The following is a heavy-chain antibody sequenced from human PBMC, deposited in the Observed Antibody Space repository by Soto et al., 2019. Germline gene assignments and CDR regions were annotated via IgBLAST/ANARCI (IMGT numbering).Heavy chain of an antibody. CDR3: ARDGGDIVVVVAANALGDY. CDR1: GYTFTSYG. J-gene: IGHJ4*02. D-gene: IGHD2-15*01. V-gene: IGHV1-18*01. Sequence: QVQLVQSGAEVKKPGSLVKVSCKASGYTFTSYGISWVRQAPGQGLEWMGWISAYNGNTNYAQKLQGRVTMTTDTSTSTAYMELRSLRSDDTAVYYCARDGGDIVVVVAANALGDYWGQGTLVTVSS. CDR2: ISAYNGNT.